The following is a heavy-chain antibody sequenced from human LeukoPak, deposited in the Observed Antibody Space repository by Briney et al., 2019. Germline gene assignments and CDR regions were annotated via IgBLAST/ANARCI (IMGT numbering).Heavy chain of an antibody. D-gene: IGHD3-3*01. CDR3: ARFLEWLFDGNAFDI. J-gene: IGHJ3*02. CDR2: IYYSGST. Sequence: SETLSLTCTVSGGSISSSSYYWGWIRQPPGRGLEWIGSIYYSGSTYYNPSLKSRVTISVDTSKNQFSLKLSSVTAADTAVYYCARFLEWLFDGNAFDIWGQGTMVTVSS. V-gene: IGHV4-39*07. CDR1: GGSISSSSYY.